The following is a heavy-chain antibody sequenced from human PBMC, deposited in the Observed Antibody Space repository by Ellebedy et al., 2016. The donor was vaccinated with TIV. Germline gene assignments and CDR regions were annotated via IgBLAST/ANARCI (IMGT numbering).Heavy chain of an antibody. D-gene: IGHD3-3*01. J-gene: IGHJ3*02. V-gene: IGHV4-59*01. CDR1: GGSISSYY. CDR2: IYYSGST. CDR3: ARAQRSDRDAFDI. Sequence: MPSETLSLTCTVSGGSISSYYWSWIRQPPGKGLEWIGYIYYSGSTNYNPSLKSRVTISVDTSKNQFSLKLSSVTAADTPGYYCARAQRSDRDAFDIWGQGTMVTVSS.